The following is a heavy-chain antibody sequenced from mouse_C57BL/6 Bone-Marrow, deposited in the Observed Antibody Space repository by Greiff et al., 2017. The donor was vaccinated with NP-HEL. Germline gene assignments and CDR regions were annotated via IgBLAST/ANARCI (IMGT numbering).Heavy chain of an antibody. J-gene: IGHJ1*03. CDR2: ISSGGSYT. V-gene: IGHV5-6*02. CDR1: GFTFSSYG. Sequence: EVKLVESGGDLVKPGGSLKLSCAASGFTFSSYGMSWVRQTPDKRLEWVATISSGGSYTYYPDSVKGRFTISRDNAKNTLYLQMSSLKSEDTAVYYYARRGEYFDVWGTGTTVTVSS. CDR3: ARRGEYFDV.